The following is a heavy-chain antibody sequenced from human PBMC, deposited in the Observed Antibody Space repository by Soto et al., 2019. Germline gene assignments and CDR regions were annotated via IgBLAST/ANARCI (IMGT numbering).Heavy chain of an antibody. V-gene: IGHV4-59*01. J-gene: IGHJ4*02. CDR1: GGSINTYY. CDR2: IYHSGTA. CDR3: ARRGYSDY. Sequence: PSETLSLTCTVPGGSINTYYWSWIRQSPGKGLEWIGNIYHSGTATYNPSLKSRVTISVDTSKNQFSLKLSSVTAADTAVYYCARRGYSDYWGQGTLVTVSS.